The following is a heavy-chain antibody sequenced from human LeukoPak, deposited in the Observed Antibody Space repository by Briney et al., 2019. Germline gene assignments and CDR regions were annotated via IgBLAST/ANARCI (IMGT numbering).Heavy chain of an antibody. CDR2: INSDGSST. V-gene: IGHV3-74*01. J-gene: IGHJ3*02. Sequence: PGGALRLSCAASGFTFSSYWMHWVRQAPGKGLVWVSRINSDGSSTSYADSVKGRFTISRDNAKNTLYLQMNSLRAEDTAVYYCAKRMATIDGFDIWGQGTMVTVSS. D-gene: IGHD5-24*01. CDR3: AKRMATIDGFDI. CDR1: GFTFSSYW.